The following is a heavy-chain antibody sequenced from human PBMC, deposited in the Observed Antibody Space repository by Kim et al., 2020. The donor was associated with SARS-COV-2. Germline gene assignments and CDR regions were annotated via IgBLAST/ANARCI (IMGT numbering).Heavy chain of an antibody. D-gene: IGHD3-16*01. CDR2: INTDGTFS. CDR1: GFTFRIYW. Sequence: GGSLRLSCAASGFTFRIYWMHWVRQAPGKGLVWVSRINTDGTFSNYADSVRVRFTISRDLATNTVYLQMNSLRAEDTAVYFCAGAVGPTRNDFWGQGTLVTVSS. CDR3: AGAVGPTRNDF. V-gene: IGHV3-74*01. J-gene: IGHJ4*02.